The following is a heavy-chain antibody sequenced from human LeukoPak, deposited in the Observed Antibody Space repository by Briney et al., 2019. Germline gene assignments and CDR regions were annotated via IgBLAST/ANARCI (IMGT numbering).Heavy chain of an antibody. Sequence: GGSLRLSCAASGFTFSSYWMHWVRQAPGKGLVWVSRISSDGSIINYADSAKGRFTISRDNAKNTLYLQMNSLRVEDTAVYYCARPAVAGLRAGGYDYWGQGTLVTVSS. CDR3: ARPAVAGLRAGGYDY. J-gene: IGHJ4*02. V-gene: IGHV3-74*01. D-gene: IGHD6-19*01. CDR2: ISSDGSII. CDR1: GFTFSSYW.